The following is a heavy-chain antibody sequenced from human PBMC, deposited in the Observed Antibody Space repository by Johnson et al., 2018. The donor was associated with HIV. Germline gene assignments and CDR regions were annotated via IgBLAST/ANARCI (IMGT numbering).Heavy chain of an antibody. V-gene: IGHV3-20*04. D-gene: IGHD2-15*01. CDR1: GFTFSSYP. Sequence: VQLVESGGGVVQPGRSLRLSCAASGFTFSSYPMHWVRQAPGKGLEWVSGINWNGGSTGYADSVKGRFTISRDNAKNSLYLQMNSLRAEDTAVYYCAKNRLPDAGDAFDIWGQGTMVTVSS. J-gene: IGHJ3*02. CDR2: INWNGGST. CDR3: AKNRLPDAGDAFDI.